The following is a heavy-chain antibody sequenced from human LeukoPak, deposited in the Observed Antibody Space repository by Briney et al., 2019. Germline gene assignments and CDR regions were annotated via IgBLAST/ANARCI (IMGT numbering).Heavy chain of an antibody. D-gene: IGHD1-26*01. CDR1: GFTFSSYA. V-gene: IGHV3-23*01. Sequence: GGSLRLSCAASGFTFSSYAMSWVRQAPGTGLEWVSAISGSGGSTYYADSVKCRFTISRDNAKNTLYLQMNSLRAEDTAVYYCAGPISGSYSWGQGTLVTVSS. J-gene: IGHJ4*02. CDR3: AGPISGSYS. CDR2: ISGSGGST.